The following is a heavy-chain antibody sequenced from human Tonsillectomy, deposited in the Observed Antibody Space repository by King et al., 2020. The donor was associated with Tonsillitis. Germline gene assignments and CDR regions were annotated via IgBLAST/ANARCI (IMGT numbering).Heavy chain of an antibody. CDR3: ARDRYYDPTDYRLDY. CDR2: IYARGST. J-gene: IGHJ4*02. D-gene: IGHD3-22*01. V-gene: IGHV4-4*07. CDR1: GASISNYY. Sequence: QLQESGPGLVKPSETLSLTCTVSGASISNYYWSWIRQPAGEGLEWIGRIYARGSTNYNPSLKSRVTMSVDTSKNQFSLKLTSVTAADTAVYYCARDRYYDPTDYRLDYWGQGTLVTVSS.